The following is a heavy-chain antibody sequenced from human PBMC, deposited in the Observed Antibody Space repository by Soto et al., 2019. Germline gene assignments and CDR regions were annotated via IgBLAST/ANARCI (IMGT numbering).Heavy chain of an antibody. Sequence: EVQLVESGGGLVQPGGSLRLSCAVSGFTFSSFWMHWVRQAPGEGLVWVSRIKTDGSSTSYADSGKGRFTISRDNAKNTLYLQMNSLRVEDTDMYYCATRGVDTFGLSYWGQGTLVTVSS. D-gene: IGHD3-10*01. V-gene: IGHV3-74*01. CDR1: GFTFSSFW. CDR2: IKTDGSST. J-gene: IGHJ4*02. CDR3: ATRGVDTFGLSY.